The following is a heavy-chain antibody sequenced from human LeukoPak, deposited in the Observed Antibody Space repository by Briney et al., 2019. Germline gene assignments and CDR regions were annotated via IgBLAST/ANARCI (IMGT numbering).Heavy chain of an antibody. CDR3: VCDSYMFGSDY. V-gene: IGHV3-48*03. D-gene: IGHD3-10*02. J-gene: IGHJ4*02. Sequence: GGSLRLSCVISGFTFTSYDFNWVRQAPGKGLEWVSYISSGGGTIYYADSVKGRFTISRDNAKNSVFLQMNTLRAEDPAVYYCVCDSYMFGSDYWGQGTGAPVSS. CDR1: GFTFTSYD. CDR2: ISSGGGTI.